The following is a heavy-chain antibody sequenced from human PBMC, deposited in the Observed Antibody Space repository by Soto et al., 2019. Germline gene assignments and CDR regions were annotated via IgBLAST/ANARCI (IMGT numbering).Heavy chain of an antibody. CDR1: GFTFSSYV. V-gene: IGHV3-30*18. J-gene: IGHJ6*02. CDR3: AKDGPYDSSGNRGGMDV. D-gene: IGHD3-22*01. CDR2: ISYDGSTK. Sequence: QVQLVESGGGVVQPGRSLRLSCAASGFTFSSYVMHWVRQAPGKGLEWVAVISYDGSTKYSADSVKGRFTISRDNSKNTLDLQMNSLRAEDTAVYYCAKDGPYDSSGNRGGMDVWGQGTTVTVSS.